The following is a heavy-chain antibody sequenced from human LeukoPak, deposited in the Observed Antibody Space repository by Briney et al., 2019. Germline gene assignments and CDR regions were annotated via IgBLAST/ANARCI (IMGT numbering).Heavy chain of an antibody. CDR3: AKPVGGDYDILTGYYASPDY. Sequence: GESLRLSCAASGFTFSSYAMSWVRQAPGKGLEWVSAISGSGGSTYYADSVKGRFTISRDNSKNTLYLQMNSLRAEDTAVYYCAKPVGGDYDILTGYYASPDYWGQGTLVTVSS. CDR1: GFTFSSYA. V-gene: IGHV3-23*01. J-gene: IGHJ4*02. CDR2: ISGSGGST. D-gene: IGHD3-9*01.